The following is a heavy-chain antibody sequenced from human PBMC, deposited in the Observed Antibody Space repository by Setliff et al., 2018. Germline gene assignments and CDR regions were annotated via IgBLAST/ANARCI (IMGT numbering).Heavy chain of an antibody. CDR2: IYTSGST. CDR1: GGSISSGSYY. D-gene: IGHD6-13*01. V-gene: IGHV4-61*09. CDR3: ASTIAAAGTAADY. Sequence: PSETLSLTCTVSGGSISSGSYYWSWIRQPAGKGLEWIGHIYTSGSTNYNPSLKSRITISVDTSKNQFSLKLSSVTAADTAVYYCASTIAAAGTAADYWGQGTLVTVSS. J-gene: IGHJ4*02.